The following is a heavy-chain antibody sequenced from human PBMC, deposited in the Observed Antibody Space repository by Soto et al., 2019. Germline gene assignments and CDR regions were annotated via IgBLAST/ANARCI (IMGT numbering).Heavy chain of an antibody. V-gene: IGHV1-69*12. CDR3: ARGDYYDSSGYQFGGDY. J-gene: IGHJ4*02. Sequence: QVQLVQSGAEVKKPGSSVKVSCKASGGTFSSYAISWVRQAPGQGLEWMGGIIPIFGTTNYAQKFQGRVTITADESTSTAYMELSSLRSEDTAVYYCARGDYYDSSGYQFGGDYWGQGTLVTVSS. D-gene: IGHD3-22*01. CDR1: GGTFSSYA. CDR2: IIPIFGTT.